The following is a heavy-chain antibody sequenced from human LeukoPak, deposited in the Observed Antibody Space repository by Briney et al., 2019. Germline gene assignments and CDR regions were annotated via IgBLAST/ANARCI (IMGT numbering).Heavy chain of an antibody. CDR1: GDSISSSGCY. CDR3: ARTYSAGQGAYY. D-gene: IGHD4-11*01. J-gene: IGHJ4*02. V-gene: IGHV4-39*07. Sequence: SETLSLTCSVSGDSISSSGCYWAWLRQPPGKGLEYIASIHHSGITYYNPSLKTRVTISVDTSRNQFSLSLNSVTAADTATYYCARTYSAGQGAYYWGQGTLVTVPS. CDR2: IHHSGIT.